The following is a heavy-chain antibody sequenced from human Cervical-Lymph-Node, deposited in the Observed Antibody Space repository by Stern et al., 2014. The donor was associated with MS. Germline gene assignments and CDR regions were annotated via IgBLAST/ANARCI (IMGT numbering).Heavy chain of an antibody. CDR1: GGTFSSYA. D-gene: IGHD3-22*01. J-gene: IGHJ4*02. CDR2: IIPIFGTA. V-gene: IGHV1-69*01. CDR3: ARVRYYYDRSGYYPLDY. Sequence: VQLVESWAEVKKPGSSVKVSCKASGGTFSSYAISWVRQAPGQGLEWMGGIIPIFGTANYAQKFQGRVTITADESTSTAYMELSSLRSEDTAVYYCARVRYYYDRSGYYPLDYWGQGTLVTVSS.